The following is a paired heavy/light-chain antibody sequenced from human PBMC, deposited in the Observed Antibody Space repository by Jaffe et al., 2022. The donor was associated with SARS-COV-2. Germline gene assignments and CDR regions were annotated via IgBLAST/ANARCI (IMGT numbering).Light chain of an antibody. CDR3: SSYTGTSSPWI. J-gene: IGLJ2*01. Sequence: QSALTQPASVSGSPGQSITISCTGTSRDVGRYNYVSWYQQHPGKAPKLIIYDVSNRPSGVSSRFSGSKSGNAASLTISGLQPEDEADYYCSSYTGTSSPWIFGGGTKLTVL. CDR1: SRDVGRYNY. CDR2: DVS. V-gene: IGLV2-14*03.
Heavy chain of an antibody. V-gene: IGHV3-7*03. Sequence: EVQVVESGGGLVQPGGSLRLSCAASGFTFSRYWMSWVRQAPGKGLEWVANIKEDGSVKQYVDSVKGRYTISRDNAKDSLYLQMNSLRAEDTAVYYCATNQDYTFRSWGQGTLVIV. D-gene: IGHD4-4*01. CDR1: GFTFSRYW. J-gene: IGHJ5*02. CDR2: IKEDGSVK. CDR3: ATNQDYTFRS.